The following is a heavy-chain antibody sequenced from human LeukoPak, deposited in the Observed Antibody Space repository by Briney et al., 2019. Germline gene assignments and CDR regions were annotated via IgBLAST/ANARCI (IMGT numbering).Heavy chain of an antibody. V-gene: IGHV4-31*03. J-gene: IGHJ4*02. Sequence: SETLSLTCTVSGGSISSGGYYRSWIRQHPGKGLEWIGYIYYSGSTYYNPSLKSRVTISVDTSKNQFSLKLSSVTAADTAVYYCAVGVVPAAIQLPSYFDYWGQGTLVTVSS. CDR2: IYYSGST. CDR1: GGSISSGGYY. CDR3: AVGVVPAAIQLPSYFDY. D-gene: IGHD2-2*01.